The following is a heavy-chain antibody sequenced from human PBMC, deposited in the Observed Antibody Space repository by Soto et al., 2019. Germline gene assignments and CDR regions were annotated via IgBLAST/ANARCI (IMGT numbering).Heavy chain of an antibody. CDR3: ARISGYSYGLPPYFDY. Sequence: QVQLQESGPGLVKPSETLSLTCTVSGGSVSSGSYYWSWIRQPPGKGLEWIGYIYYSGSTNYNPSLKSRVTLSVDTSKNQFSLQLSSVTAADTAVYYCARISGYSYGLPPYFDYWGQGTLVTVSS. V-gene: IGHV4-61*01. J-gene: IGHJ4*02. D-gene: IGHD5-18*01. CDR2: IYYSGST. CDR1: GGSVSSGSYY.